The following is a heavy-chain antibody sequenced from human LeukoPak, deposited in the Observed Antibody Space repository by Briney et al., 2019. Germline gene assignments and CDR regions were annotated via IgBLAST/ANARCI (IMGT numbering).Heavy chain of an antibody. CDR1: GGSFSGYY. J-gene: IGHJ6*04. D-gene: IGHD3-3*01. CDR3: ARVGSGYDFWSGYSTEVDV. CDR2: INHSAST. V-gene: IGHV4-34*01. Sequence: SETLSLTCAVYGGSFSGYYWSWIRQPPGKGLEWIGEINHSASTNYNPSLKSRVTISVDTSKNQFSLKLSSVTAADTAVYYCARVGSGYDFWSGYSTEVDVWGKGTTVTVSS.